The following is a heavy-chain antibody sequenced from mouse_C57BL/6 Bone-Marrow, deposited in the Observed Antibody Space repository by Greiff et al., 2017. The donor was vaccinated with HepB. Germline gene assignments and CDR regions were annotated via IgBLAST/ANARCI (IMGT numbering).Heavy chain of an antibody. J-gene: IGHJ4*01. V-gene: IGHV7-3*01. CDR2: IRNKANGYTT. D-gene: IGHD1-3*01. Sequence: EVKLEESGGGLVQPGGSLSLSCAASGFTFTDYYMSWVRQPPGKALEWLGFIRNKANGYTTEYSASVKGRFTISRDNSQSILYLQMNALRAEDSATYYCARYRLTMDYWGQGTSVTVSS. CDR1: GFTFTDYY. CDR3: ARYRLTMDY.